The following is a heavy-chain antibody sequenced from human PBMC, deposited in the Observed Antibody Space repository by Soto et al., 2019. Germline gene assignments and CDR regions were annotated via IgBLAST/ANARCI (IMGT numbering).Heavy chain of an antibody. D-gene: IGHD4-17*01. J-gene: IGHJ5*02. CDR3: AGFDYGDYWFDP. V-gene: IGHV1-18*01. CDR2: ISAYNGNT. Sequence: ASVKVSCKASGYTFTSYGISWVRQAPGQGLEWMGWISAYNGNTNYAQKLQGRVTMTTDTSTSTAYMELRSLRSDDTAVYYCAGFDYGDYWFDPWGQGTLVTVSS. CDR1: GYTFTSYG.